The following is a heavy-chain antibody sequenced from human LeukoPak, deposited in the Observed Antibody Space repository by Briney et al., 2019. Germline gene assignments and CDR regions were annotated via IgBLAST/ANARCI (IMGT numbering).Heavy chain of an antibody. CDR1: GFAFSNYA. D-gene: IGHD2-2*01. CDR2: IGATRGDT. CDR3: APTLTAICYRGIFDC. Sequence: GGSLRLSCAASGFAFSNYAINWVRQAPGKGLEWVSTIGATRGDTYYADSVKGRFIISKDTSENTLFLHMDSLRAEDTAIYYCAPTLTAICYRGIFDCWGQGILVTVSS. J-gene: IGHJ4*02. V-gene: IGHV3-23*01.